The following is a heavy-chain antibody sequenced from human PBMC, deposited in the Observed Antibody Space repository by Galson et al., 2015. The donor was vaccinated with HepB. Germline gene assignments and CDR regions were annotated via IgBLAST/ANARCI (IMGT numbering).Heavy chain of an antibody. CDR3: ARGPRSNWFDP. J-gene: IGHJ5*02. CDR2: MNPNSGNT. Sequence: SVKVSYKASGYTFTSYDINWVRQATGQGLEWMGWMNPNSGNTGYAQKFQGRVTMTRNTSMSTAYMELSSLRSEDTAVYYCARGPRSNWFDPWGQGTLVTVSS. CDR1: GYTFTSYD. V-gene: IGHV1-8*01.